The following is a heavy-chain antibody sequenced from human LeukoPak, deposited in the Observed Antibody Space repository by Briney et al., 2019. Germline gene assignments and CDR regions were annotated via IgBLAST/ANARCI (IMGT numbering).Heavy chain of an antibody. V-gene: IGHV4-39*01. J-gene: IGHJ4*02. CDR3: ARVQCGYRHFDY. CDR2: IYYSGST. Sequence: SETLSLTCTVSGGSISSSSYYWGWIRQPPGKGLEWIGSIYYSGSTYYNPSLKSRVTISVDTSKNQFSLKLSSVTAADTAVYYCARVQCGYRHFDYWGQGTLVTVSS. CDR1: GGSISSSSYY. D-gene: IGHD5-18*01.